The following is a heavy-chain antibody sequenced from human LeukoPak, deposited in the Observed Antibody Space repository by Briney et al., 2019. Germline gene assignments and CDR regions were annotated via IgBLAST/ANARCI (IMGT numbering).Heavy chain of an antibody. V-gene: IGHV3-7*01. CDR1: GFTFTSYS. J-gene: IGHJ4*02. CDR2: IKHDGSEK. D-gene: IGHD2/OR15-2a*01. Sequence: PGGSLRLSCVASGFTFTSYSMNWVRQAPGKGLEWVANIKHDGSEKYYVDSVKGRFTISRDNAKDSLYLQMNSLRAQDTAVYYCARANSLGYWGQGTLVTVSS. CDR3: ARANSLGY.